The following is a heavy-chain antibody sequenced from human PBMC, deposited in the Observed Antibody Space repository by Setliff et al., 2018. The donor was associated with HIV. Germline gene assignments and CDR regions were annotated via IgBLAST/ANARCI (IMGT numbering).Heavy chain of an antibody. CDR1: GFTFSRCG. J-gene: IGHJ4*02. D-gene: IGHD2-2*01. CDR3: AKEGTSGWVLIDY. V-gene: IGHV3-30*02. Sequence: PGGSLRLSCAASGFTFSRCGMHWVRQAPGKGLEWVTFIRYDGSDKYYTDSVKGRFTISRDNSKNTLYLQMNSLRDEDTAVYYCAKEGTSGWVLIDYWGQGTLVTVSS. CDR2: IRYDGSDK.